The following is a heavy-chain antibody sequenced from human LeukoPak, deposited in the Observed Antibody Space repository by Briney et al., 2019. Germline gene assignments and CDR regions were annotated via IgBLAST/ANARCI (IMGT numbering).Heavy chain of an antibody. CDR2: ISGRGITT. CDR1: GFTFSTYV. Sequence: PGASLRLSCVASGFTFSTYVMTWVRQAPGKGLEWVSIISGRGITTYYADSVKGRFTISRDNSKNTLYLQMNSLRAEETAVYYCAKCRKVRPTEALDYWGQGTLVTVSS. CDR3: AKCRKVRPTEALDY. J-gene: IGHJ4*02. V-gene: IGHV3-23*01. D-gene: IGHD1-14*01.